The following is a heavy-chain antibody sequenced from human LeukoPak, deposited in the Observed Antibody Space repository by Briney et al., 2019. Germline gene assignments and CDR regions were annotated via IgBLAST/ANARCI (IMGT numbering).Heavy chain of an antibody. CDR3: AVYGSGSYDYYYYYGMDV. V-gene: IGHV1-18*01. Sequence: GASVKVSCKASGYTFTIHGISWVRQAPGQGLEWMGWINAYNGNTNYAQKLQGRVTMTTDTSTSTAYMELRSLRSDDTAVYYCAVYGSGSYDYYYYYGMDVWGQGTTVTVSS. CDR1: GYTFTIHG. J-gene: IGHJ6*02. D-gene: IGHD3-10*01. CDR2: INAYNGNT.